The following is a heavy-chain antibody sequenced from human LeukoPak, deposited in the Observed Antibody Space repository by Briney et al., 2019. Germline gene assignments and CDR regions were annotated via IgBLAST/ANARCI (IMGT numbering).Heavy chain of an antibody. Sequence: GGSLRLSCAASGFTFSSYGMHWVRQAPGKGLEWVAFIRYDGSNKYYADSVKGRFTISGDNSKNTLYLQMNSLRAEDTAVYYCAKVRMGSSIFDYWGQGTLVTVSS. CDR1: GFTFSSYG. V-gene: IGHV3-30*02. J-gene: IGHJ4*02. CDR3: AKVRMGSSIFDY. CDR2: IRYDGSNK. D-gene: IGHD6-13*01.